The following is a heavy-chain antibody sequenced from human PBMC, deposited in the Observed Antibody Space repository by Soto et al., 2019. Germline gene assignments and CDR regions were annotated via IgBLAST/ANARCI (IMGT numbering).Heavy chain of an antibody. CDR1: GFTFSSYA. D-gene: IGHD5-18*01. V-gene: IGHV3-23*01. CDR2: ISGSGGST. J-gene: IGHJ4*02. CDR3: AKVCRLGWIPLWSPLGY. Sequence: EVQLLESGGGLVQPGGSLRLSCAASGFTFSSYAMSWVRQAPGKGLEWVSAISGSGGSTYYADSVKGRFTISRDNSKNTLYLQMNSLRAEDTAVYYWAKVCRLGWIPLWSPLGYWGQGTLVTVSS.